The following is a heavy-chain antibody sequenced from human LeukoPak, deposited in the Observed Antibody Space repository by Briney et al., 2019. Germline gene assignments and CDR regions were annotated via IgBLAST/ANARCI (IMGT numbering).Heavy chain of an antibody. Sequence: ATVKVSCKASGYTFTGYYMHWVRQAPGQGLEWMGWINPNSGDTNYAEKFQGRVTMTRDTSINTAYMDLRRLRSDDTAVYYCARDWLAVAGAIDYWGQGTLVTVSS. J-gene: IGHJ4*02. D-gene: IGHD6-19*01. V-gene: IGHV1-2*02. CDR2: INPNSGDT. CDR1: GYTFTGYY. CDR3: ARDWLAVAGAIDY.